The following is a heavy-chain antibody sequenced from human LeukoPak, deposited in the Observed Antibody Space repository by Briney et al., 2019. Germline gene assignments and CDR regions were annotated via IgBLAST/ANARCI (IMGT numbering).Heavy chain of an antibody. D-gene: IGHD6-13*01. J-gene: IGHJ4*02. CDR1: GFTFSNYW. Sequence: PGGSLSLSCAASGFTFSNYWMSWVRQAPGKGREWVANIKEEGSEKYYVDSVKGRFTISRDNARNSLYLQLNSLRAEDTAVYYCASGRQLGYWGQGTLVTVSS. CDR2: IKEEGSEK. V-gene: IGHV3-7*01. CDR3: ASGRQLGY.